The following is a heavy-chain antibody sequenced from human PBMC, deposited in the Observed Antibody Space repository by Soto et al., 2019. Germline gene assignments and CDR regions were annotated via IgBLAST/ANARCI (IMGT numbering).Heavy chain of an antibody. Sequence: QVQLQQWGAGLLKPSETLSLTCAVYGGSFSGYYWNWIRQPPGKGLEWIGEINHSGSTNYNPSLKSRVTISVDTSKNQFSLKLSSVTAADTAVYYCARGLIAVAAGAFDIWGQGTMVTVSS. V-gene: IGHV4-34*01. D-gene: IGHD6-19*01. CDR1: GGSFSGYY. J-gene: IGHJ3*02. CDR3: ARGLIAVAAGAFDI. CDR2: INHSGST.